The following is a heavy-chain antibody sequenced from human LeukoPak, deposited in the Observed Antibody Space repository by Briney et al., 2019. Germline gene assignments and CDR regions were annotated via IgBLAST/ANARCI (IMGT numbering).Heavy chain of an antibody. D-gene: IGHD2-2*01. V-gene: IGHV1-69*04. CDR3: ARHIVVVPAASGVLDY. Sequence: SVKVSCKASGGTFSSYAISWVRQAPGQGLEWMGRIIPIFGIANYARKFQGRVTITADKSTSTAYMELSSLRSEDTAVYYCARHIVVVPAASGVLDYWGQGTLVTVSS. CDR2: IIPIFGIA. CDR1: GGTFSSYA. J-gene: IGHJ4*02.